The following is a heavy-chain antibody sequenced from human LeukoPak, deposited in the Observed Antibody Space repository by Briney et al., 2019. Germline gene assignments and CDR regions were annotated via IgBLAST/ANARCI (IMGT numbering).Heavy chain of an antibody. CDR1: GFTFSSYG. Sequence: GGSLRLSCAASGFTFSSYGMHWVRQAPGKGLEWVAVISYEGSNKYYADSVKGRFTISRDNSKNTLYLQMNSLRAEDTAVYYCAKDLVRLWFGELVDYWGQGTLVTVSS. CDR2: ISYEGSNK. CDR3: AKDLVRLWFGELVDY. D-gene: IGHD3-10*01. J-gene: IGHJ4*02. V-gene: IGHV3-30*18.